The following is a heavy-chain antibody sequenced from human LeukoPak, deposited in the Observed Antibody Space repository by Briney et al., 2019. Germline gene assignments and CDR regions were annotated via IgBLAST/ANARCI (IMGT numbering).Heavy chain of an antibody. V-gene: IGHV3-30*04. CDR2: ISYDGSNK. D-gene: IGHD3-22*01. J-gene: IGHJ4*02. CDR3: ARARKFYDSSGYEIDY. Sequence: GGSLRLSCAASGFTFSSYAMHWVRQAPGKGLEWVAVISYDGSNKYYADFVKGRFTISRDNSKNTLYLQMNSLRAEDTAVYYCARARKFYDSSGYEIDYWGQGTLVTVSS. CDR1: GFTFSSYA.